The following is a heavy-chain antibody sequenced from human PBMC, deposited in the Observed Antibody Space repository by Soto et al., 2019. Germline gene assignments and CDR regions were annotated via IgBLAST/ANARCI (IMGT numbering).Heavy chain of an antibody. J-gene: IGHJ3*02. D-gene: IGHD1-26*01. CDR1: GFTFSSYW. CDR3: AREEWELPDAFDI. CDR2: IKQDGSEK. V-gene: IGHV3-7*03. Sequence: LRLSCAASGFTFSSYWMSWVRQAPGKGLEWVANIKQDGSEKYYVDSVKGRFTISRDNAKNSLYLQMNSLRAEDTAVYYCAREEWELPDAFDIWGQGTMVTVSS.